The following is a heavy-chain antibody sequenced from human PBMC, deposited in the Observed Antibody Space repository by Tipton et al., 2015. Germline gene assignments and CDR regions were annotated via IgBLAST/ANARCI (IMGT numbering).Heavy chain of an antibody. CDR1: GDSVSSNSDA. CDR3: ARDGDFWYFDL. D-gene: IGHD4-17*01. V-gene: IGHV6-1*01. CDR2: TYYRSKWYY. Sequence: GLVKPSQTLSLSCAISGDSVSSNSDAWNWIRQSPSRGLEWLGRTYYRSKWYYDYAVSVKSRITINPDTSKNQFSLHLNSVTPEDTAVYYCARDGDFWYFDLWGRGTLVTVSS. J-gene: IGHJ2*01.